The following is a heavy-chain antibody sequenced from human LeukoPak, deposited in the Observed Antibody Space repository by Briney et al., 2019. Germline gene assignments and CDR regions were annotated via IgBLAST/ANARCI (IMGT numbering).Heavy chain of an antibody. J-gene: IGHJ4*02. D-gene: IGHD3-10*01. CDR2: IYSGGNT. Sequence: GGSLRLSCAASGFTVSSNYINWVRQAPGKGLEWVSVIYSGGNTYYADSVKGRFTISRDNSKNTLSLQMNSLRVEDTAVYYCARAFYYGSGRLRFDYWGQGTLVTVSS. V-gene: IGHV3-53*01. CDR3: ARAFYYGSGRLRFDY. CDR1: GFTVSSNY.